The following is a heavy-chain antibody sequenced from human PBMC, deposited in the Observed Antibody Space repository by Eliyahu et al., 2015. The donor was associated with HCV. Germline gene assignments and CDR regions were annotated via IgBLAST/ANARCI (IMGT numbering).Heavy chain of an antibody. J-gene: IGHJ4*02. V-gene: IGHV3-21*01. Sequence: EVQLVXSGGGXVKPGGSLRLSXXASGFTXXSYSMNWVRQXPGKGLGWVSSISSSSSYIYYADSVKGRFTISRDNAKNSLYLQMNSLRAEDTAVYYCAREDRGTVILFDYWGQGTLVTVSS. CDR1: GFTXXSYS. CDR3: AREDRGTVILFDY. D-gene: IGHD4-11*01. CDR2: ISSSSSYI.